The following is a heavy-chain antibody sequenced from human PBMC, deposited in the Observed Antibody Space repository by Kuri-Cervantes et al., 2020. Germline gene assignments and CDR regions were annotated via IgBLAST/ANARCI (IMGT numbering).Heavy chain of an antibody. Sequence: SGPTLVKPTETLTLTCTVSGFSLSSARMGVSWIRQPPGKALEWLAHIFSNDEKSYSTSLKSRLTISKDTSKSQVVLTMTNMDPVDTATYYCARTYCSGGSCWGFDYWGQGTLVTVLL. CDR2: IFSNDEK. V-gene: IGHV2-26*01. D-gene: IGHD2-15*01. CDR1: GFSLSSARMG. CDR3: ARTYCSGGSCWGFDY. J-gene: IGHJ4*02.